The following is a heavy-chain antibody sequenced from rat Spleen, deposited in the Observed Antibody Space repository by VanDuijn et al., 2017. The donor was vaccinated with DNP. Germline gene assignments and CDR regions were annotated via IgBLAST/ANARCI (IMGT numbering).Heavy chain of an antibody. CDR1: GFSLTEYN. CDR2: IWNSGGT. CDR3: ARDLLRWRRGFAY. V-gene: IGHV2-41*01. D-gene: IGHD1-11*01. Sequence: QVQLKESGPGLVQPSQTLSLTCTVAGFSLTEYNVHWVRQPPGKGLEWMGVIWNSGGTRYDSTLKSRLTITKDTSKSQVLLKMNSLQTEDTATYYCARDLLRWRRGFAYWGQGTLVTVSS. J-gene: IGHJ3*01.